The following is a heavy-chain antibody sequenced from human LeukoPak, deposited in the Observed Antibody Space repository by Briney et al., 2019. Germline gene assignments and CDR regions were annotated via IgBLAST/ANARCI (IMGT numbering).Heavy chain of an antibody. Sequence: KPSETLSLTCTVSGGSSSSSSYYWGWIRQPPGKGLEWIGSIYYSGSTYYNPSLKSRVTISVDTSKNQFSLKLSSVTAADTAVYYCARGRRGYSYGDLTFDYWGQGTLVTVSS. CDR2: IYYSGST. CDR3: ARGRRGYSYGDLTFDY. CDR1: GGSSSSSSYY. V-gene: IGHV4-39*07. J-gene: IGHJ4*02. D-gene: IGHD5-18*01.